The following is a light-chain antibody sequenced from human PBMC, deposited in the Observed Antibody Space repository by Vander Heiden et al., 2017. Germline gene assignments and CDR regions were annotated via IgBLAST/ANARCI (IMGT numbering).Light chain of an antibody. CDR3: QQNCSSPLVT. CDR1: QSVSSSY. J-gene: IGKJ1*01. CDR2: GAS. Sequence: EIVLTQSPGTLSLSPGERATLSCRASQSVSSSYLAWYQQKPGQAPRLLIYGASSRATGIPDRFSGSGYGTDFTLTISRLEPEDFAVYYCQQNCSSPLVTFGQGTKVEIK. V-gene: IGKV3-20*01.